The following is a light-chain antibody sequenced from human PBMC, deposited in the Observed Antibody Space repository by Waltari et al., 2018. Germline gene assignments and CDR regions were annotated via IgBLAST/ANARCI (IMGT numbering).Light chain of an antibody. CDR3: ATWDDKLNGVL. J-gene: IGLJ3*02. Sequence: QSALTQRPSLSGTPGQGVTISCSGPSSTIGVNDVNWYQQFPGTAPKLLIYSNYRRPSGVPERFSGSKSGISASLAISGLQSEDEADYYCATWDDKLNGVLFGGGTKLTVL. CDR1: SSTIGVND. CDR2: SNY. V-gene: IGLV1-44*01.